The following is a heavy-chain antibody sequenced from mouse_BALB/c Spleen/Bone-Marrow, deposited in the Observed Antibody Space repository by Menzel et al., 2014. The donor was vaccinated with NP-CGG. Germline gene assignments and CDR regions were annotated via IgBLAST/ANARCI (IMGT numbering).Heavy chain of an antibody. Sequence: EVMLVESGGGLVKPGGSLKLSCAASGFAFSSYDMSWVRQTPEKRLEWVATISSGGSYTYYPDSVKGRFTISRDNARNTLYLQMSSLRSEDTALYYCARQRVLSYYFDYWGQGTTLTVSS. CDR1: GFAFSSYD. J-gene: IGHJ2*01. D-gene: IGHD2-14*01. CDR3: ARQRVLSYYFDY. CDR2: ISSGGSYT. V-gene: IGHV5-9*02.